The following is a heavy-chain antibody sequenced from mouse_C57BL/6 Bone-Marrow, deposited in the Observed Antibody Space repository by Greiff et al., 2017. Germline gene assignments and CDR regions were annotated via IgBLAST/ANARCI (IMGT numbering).Heavy chain of an antibody. D-gene: IGHD2-1*01. CDR2: IYPRSGNP. CDR1: GYTFTSYG. Sequence: QVQLQQSGAELARPGASVKLSCKASGYTFTSYGISWVKQRTGQGLEWIGEIYPRSGNPYYNEKFKGKATLTADKSSSTAYMELRSLTSEDSAVYVCAKSYYGKRYAMDYWGQGTAVTVSS. J-gene: IGHJ4*01. CDR3: AKSYYGKRYAMDY. V-gene: IGHV1-81*01.